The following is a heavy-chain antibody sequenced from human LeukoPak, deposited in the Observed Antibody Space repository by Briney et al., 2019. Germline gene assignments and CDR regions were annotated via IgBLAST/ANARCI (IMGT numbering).Heavy chain of an antibody. Sequence: GASVKVSCKASGYTFTSYGISWVRQAPGQGLEWMGWISAYNGNTNYAQKLQGGVTMTTDTSTSTAYMELRSLRSDDTAVYYCARGGLYCSGGSCYSSWYYFDYWGQGTLVTVSS. V-gene: IGHV1-18*01. CDR2: ISAYNGNT. CDR3: ARGGLYCSGGSCYSSWYYFDY. J-gene: IGHJ4*02. CDR1: GYTFTSYG. D-gene: IGHD2-15*01.